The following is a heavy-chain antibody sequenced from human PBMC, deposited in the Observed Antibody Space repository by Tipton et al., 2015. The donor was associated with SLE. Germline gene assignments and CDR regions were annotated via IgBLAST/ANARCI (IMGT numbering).Heavy chain of an antibody. CDR2: IYYSGST. Sequence: TLSLTCTASGGSISSHYRSWIRQPPGKGLEWIGYIYYSGSTNYNPSLKSRVTISIDTSQNQFSLKLSSVTAADTAVYYCARGVVQGVPCDYWGQGTLVTVSS. J-gene: IGHJ4*02. D-gene: IGHD3-10*01. CDR1: GGSISSHY. V-gene: IGHV4-59*08. CDR3: ARGVVQGVPCDY.